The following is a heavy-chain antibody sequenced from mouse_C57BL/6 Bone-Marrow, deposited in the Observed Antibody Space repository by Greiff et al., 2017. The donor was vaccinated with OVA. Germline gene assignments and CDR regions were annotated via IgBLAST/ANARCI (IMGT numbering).Heavy chain of an antibody. Sequence: VQLKQPGAELVKPGASVKLSCKASGYTFTSYWMHWVKQRPGRGLEWIGRIDPNSGGTKYNEKFKSKATLTVDKPSSTAYMQLSSLTSEDSAVYYCARSLEDYYGSLYYAMDYWGQGTSVTVSS. D-gene: IGHD1-1*01. CDR3: ARSLEDYYGSLYYAMDY. CDR1: GYTFTSYW. V-gene: IGHV1-72*01. CDR2: IDPNSGGT. J-gene: IGHJ4*01.